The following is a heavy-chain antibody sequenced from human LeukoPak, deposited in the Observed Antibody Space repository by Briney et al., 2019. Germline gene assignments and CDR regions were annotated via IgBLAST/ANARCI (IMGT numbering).Heavy chain of an antibody. CDR1: GFTFSSYA. CDR3: ARDARFTDGDYIGY. CDR2: VAGRGVDT. Sequence: PGGSLRLSCAASGFTFSSYAMSWVRQAPGKGLEWVSAVAGRGVDTYHADSVKGRFTISRDNAKNSLYLQMNSLRAEDTAVYYCARDARFTDGDYIGYWGQGTLVTVSS. D-gene: IGHD4-17*01. J-gene: IGHJ4*02. V-gene: IGHV3-23*01.